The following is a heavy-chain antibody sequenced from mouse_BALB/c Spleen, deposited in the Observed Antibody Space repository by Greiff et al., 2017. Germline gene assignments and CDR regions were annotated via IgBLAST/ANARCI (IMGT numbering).Heavy chain of an antibody. CDR1: GYSITSDYA. D-gene: IGHD1-1*01. CDR2: ISYSGST. CDR3: ARGSLLLRSSYWYFDV. Sequence: EVQLQESGPGLVKPSQSLSLTCTVTGYSITSDYAWNWIRQFPGNKLEWMGYISYSGSTSYNPSLKSRISITRDTSKNQFFLQLNSVTTEDTATYYCARGSLLLRSSYWYFDVWGAGTTVTVSS. J-gene: IGHJ1*01. V-gene: IGHV3-2*02.